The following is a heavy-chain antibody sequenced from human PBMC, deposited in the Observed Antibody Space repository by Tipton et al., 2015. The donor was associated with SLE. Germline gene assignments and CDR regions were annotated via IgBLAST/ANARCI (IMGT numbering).Heavy chain of an antibody. CDR2: ISAYNGNT. CDR1: GYSFTDYY. CDR3: ARVGKYFDYYDSSGYGYFDY. V-gene: IGHV1-18*04. Sequence: QLVQSGPEVKKPGASVRVSCKSSGYSFTDYYMHWVRQAPGQGLEWMGWISAYNGNTNYAQKLQGRVTMTTDTSTSTAYMELRSLRSDDTAVYYCARVGKYFDYYDSSGYGYFDYWGQGTLVTVSS. J-gene: IGHJ4*02. D-gene: IGHD3-22*01.